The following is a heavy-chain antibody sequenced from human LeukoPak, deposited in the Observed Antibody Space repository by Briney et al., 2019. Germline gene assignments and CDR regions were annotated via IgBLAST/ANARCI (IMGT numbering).Heavy chain of an antibody. Sequence: PGGSLRLSCTPSGFTFSRYWMSWVRQAPGKGLEWVANIKQYGSEKYYVDSVKGRFTISRDNAKNSLYLQMNSLRAEDTAVYYCARDLAYCGGDCYSDPGAFDIWGQWTMVTVSS. CDR3: ARDLAYCGGDCYSDPGAFDI. D-gene: IGHD2-21*02. CDR2: IKQYGSEK. V-gene: IGHV3-7*01. CDR1: GFTFSRYW. J-gene: IGHJ3*02.